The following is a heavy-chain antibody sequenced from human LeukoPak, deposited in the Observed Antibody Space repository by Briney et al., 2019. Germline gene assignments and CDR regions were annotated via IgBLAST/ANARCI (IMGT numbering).Heavy chain of an antibody. CDR3: VKDRGGYVKYKTFES. D-gene: IGHD5-12*01. Sequence: PGGSLRLSCAVSGFTFSSYWMHWVRQAPGKGLVWVSRINSDGSSTSYADSVKGRFTISRDNAKNSLYLQMNSLRTEDTAVYFCVKDRGGYVKYKTFESWGQGTLVTVSS. V-gene: IGHV3-74*01. CDR1: GFTFSSYW. J-gene: IGHJ4*02. CDR2: INSDGSST.